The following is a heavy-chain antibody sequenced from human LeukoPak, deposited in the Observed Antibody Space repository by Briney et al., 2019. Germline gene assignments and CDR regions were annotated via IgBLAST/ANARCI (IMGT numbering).Heavy chain of an antibody. J-gene: IGHJ4*02. CDR2: ISGSGGST. CDR3: APLGVTTWLDY. Sequence: GGSLRLSCAASGLTFSCYAMSWVRQAPGKGLEWVSAISGSGGSTYYADSVKGRFTISRDNSKNTLYLQMNNLRAEDTAVYYCAPLGVTTWLDYWGQGTLVTVSS. V-gene: IGHV3-23*01. D-gene: IGHD4-17*01. CDR1: GLTFSCYA.